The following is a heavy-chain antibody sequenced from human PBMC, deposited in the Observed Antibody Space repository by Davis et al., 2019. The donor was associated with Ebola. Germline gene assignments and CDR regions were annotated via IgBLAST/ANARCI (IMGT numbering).Heavy chain of an antibody. CDR3: ARLMVGFYSY. CDR2: ISDSGGKT. CDR1: GFTFSNYG. Sequence: GGSLRLSCAASGFTFSNYGMNWVRQAPGKGLEWVSGISDSGGKTHYADSVKGRFTISRDNSKNTLYLQMNSLRAEDTAVYYCARLMVGFYSYWGQGTLVTVSS. V-gene: IGHV3-23*01. D-gene: IGHD2-8*01. J-gene: IGHJ4*02.